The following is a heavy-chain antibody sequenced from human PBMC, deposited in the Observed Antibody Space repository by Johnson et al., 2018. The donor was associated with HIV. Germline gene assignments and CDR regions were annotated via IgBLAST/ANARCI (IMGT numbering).Heavy chain of an antibody. V-gene: IGHV3-23*04. D-gene: IGHD1-26*01. CDR3: AKDQGDSGGYLVGAFDI. J-gene: IGHJ3*02. CDR2: ISGSGGST. Sequence: DVQVVESGGGLVQPGGSLRLSCAASGFTFSSYAMSWVRQAPGKGLEWVSAISGSGGSTYYADSVKGRFTISRDNSKNTLYLQMNSLRAEETAVYYCAKDQGDSGGYLVGAFDIWGQGTMVTVSS. CDR1: GFTFSSYA.